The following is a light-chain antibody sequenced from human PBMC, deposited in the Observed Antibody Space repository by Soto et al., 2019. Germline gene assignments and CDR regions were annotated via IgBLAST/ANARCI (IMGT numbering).Light chain of an antibody. V-gene: IGKV3-20*01. CDR2: GAS. CDR3: QQYGSSPWT. CDR1: QSVSSSY. J-gene: IGKJ1*01. Sequence: IGFTKYTLTLPLSPVYLAPLSCRASQSVSSSYLAWYQQKPGQAPRLLIYGASSRPTGIPDRFSGSGSGTDFTLTISRLEPEDFAVYCCQQYGSSPWTFGQGTKVDIK.